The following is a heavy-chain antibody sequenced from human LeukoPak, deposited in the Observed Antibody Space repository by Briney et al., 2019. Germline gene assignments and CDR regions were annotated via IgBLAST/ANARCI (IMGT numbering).Heavy chain of an antibody. CDR2: ISGSGGST. CDR1: GFTFSSYA. D-gene: IGHD1-7*01. Sequence: GGSLRLSCAASGFTFSSYAMSWVRQAPGKGLEWVSAISGSGGSTYYADSVKGRFTISRDNSKNTLYLQMNSLRAEDTAVYYCAKAANYNWNYDYYYYMDVWGKGTTVTVSS. J-gene: IGHJ6*03. CDR3: AKAANYNWNYDYYYYMDV. V-gene: IGHV3-23*01.